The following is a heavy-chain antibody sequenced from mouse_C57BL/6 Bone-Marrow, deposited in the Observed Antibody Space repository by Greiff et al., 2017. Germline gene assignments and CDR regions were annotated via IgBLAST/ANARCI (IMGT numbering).Heavy chain of an antibody. CDR1: GYTFTSYW. Sequence: VKLQQPGAELVRPGTSVKLSCKASGYTFTSYWMHWVKQRPGQGLEWSGVIDPSDSYTNYNQKFKGKATLTVDTSSSTAYMQLSSLTSEDSAVYYCARIDGKGYWGQGTTLTVSS. CDR3: ARIDGKGY. J-gene: IGHJ2*01. CDR2: IDPSDSYT. V-gene: IGHV1-59*01. D-gene: IGHD1-1*01.